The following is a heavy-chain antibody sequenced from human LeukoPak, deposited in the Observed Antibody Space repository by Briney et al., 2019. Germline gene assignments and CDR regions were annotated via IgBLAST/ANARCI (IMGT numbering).Heavy chain of an antibody. Sequence: PGGTLRLSCAASGLTFSSYGMSWVRQAPGGGLEWVSAISTTGGTTYYADSVRGRFTLSRDKSRNTLYLQMNSLRAEDTAIYYCAKNGDRGAYCSGGTCYPYYYYYMDVWGKGTTVTISS. V-gene: IGHV3-23*01. CDR1: GLTFSSYG. J-gene: IGHJ6*03. CDR3: AKNGDRGAYCSGGTCYPYYYYYMDV. D-gene: IGHD2-15*01. CDR2: ISTTGGTT.